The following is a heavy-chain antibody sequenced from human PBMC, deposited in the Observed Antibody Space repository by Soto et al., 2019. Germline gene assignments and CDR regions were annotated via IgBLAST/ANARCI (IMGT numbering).Heavy chain of an antibody. J-gene: IGHJ5*02. CDR3: AKGVSSSWYRGFWFDL. D-gene: IGHD6-13*01. Sequence: HPGGSLRLSCAASGFTFSSYAMSWVRQAPGKGLEWVSAISGSGGSTYYAASVKGRFTISRDNSKNTLYLQMNSLRAEDTAVYYCAKGVSSSWYRGFWFDLWGQGTLVTVP. CDR1: GFTFSSYA. CDR2: ISGSGGST. V-gene: IGHV3-23*01.